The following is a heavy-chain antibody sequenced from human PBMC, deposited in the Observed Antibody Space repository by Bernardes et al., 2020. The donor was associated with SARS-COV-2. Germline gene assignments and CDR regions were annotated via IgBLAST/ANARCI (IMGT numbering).Heavy chain of an antibody. V-gene: IGHV3-11*01. J-gene: IGHJ4*02. CDR2: ISSSGSTI. Sequence: GGSLRLSCEASGFTFSDYYMSWIRQAPGKGREWVSYISSSGSTIYYAASVKGRFTISRDNAKNSLYLQMNSLRAEDTAVYYCARQDFWSGYYFDYWGQGTLVTVSS. CDR1: GFTFSDYY. D-gene: IGHD3-3*01. CDR3: ARQDFWSGYYFDY.